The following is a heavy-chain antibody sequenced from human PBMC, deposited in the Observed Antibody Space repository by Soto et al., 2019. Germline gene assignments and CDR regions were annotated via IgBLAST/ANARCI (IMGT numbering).Heavy chain of an antibody. J-gene: IGHJ3*02. CDR2: IKQDGSEK. V-gene: IGHV3-7*01. CDR3: TRGSTVTNDAFDI. D-gene: IGHD4-17*01. CDR1: GFTFSSYW. Sequence: EVQLVESGGGLVQPGGSLRLSCAASGFTFSSYWMSWVRQAPGKGLEWVAKIKQDGSEKYYVDSVKGRFTISRDNAKNSLYLQMNSLRAEDTAVYYCTRGSTVTNDAFDIWGQGTMVTVSS.